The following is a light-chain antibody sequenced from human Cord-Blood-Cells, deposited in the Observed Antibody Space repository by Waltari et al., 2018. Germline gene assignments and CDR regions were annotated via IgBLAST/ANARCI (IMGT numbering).Light chain of an antibody. J-gene: IGKJ2*01. CDR2: DAS. CDR3: QQYGNLPYT. V-gene: IGKV1-33*01. Sequence: DIQMTQYPSSPSASVGDRVTITCQASQDISNYLNWYQQKPGKAPKLLIYDASNLETGVPSRFSGSGAGTYFTFTISSLQPEDIATYYCQQYGNLPYTFGQGTKLEIK. CDR1: QDISNY.